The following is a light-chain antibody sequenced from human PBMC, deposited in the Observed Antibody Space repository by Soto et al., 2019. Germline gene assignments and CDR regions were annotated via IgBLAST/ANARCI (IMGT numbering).Light chain of an antibody. CDR2: KAS. V-gene: IGKV1-5*03. J-gene: IGKJ1*01. Sequence: DIQMTQSPSTLSASVGDRVTIPCRASQSISSWLAWYQQKPGKPPKILIYKASTLESGVPSRFSGSGSGTTFTLTISSLQSDDFATYYCLQYNGYYRTFGQGTKVDIK. CDR3: LQYNGYYRT. CDR1: QSISSW.